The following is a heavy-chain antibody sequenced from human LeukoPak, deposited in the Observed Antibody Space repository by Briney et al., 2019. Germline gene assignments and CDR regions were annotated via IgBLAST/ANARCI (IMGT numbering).Heavy chain of an antibody. D-gene: IGHD3-10*01. CDR3: ANLLLWFEDDAFDI. CDR2: ISGSGGST. CDR1: GFAFSSSA. J-gene: IGHJ3*02. V-gene: IGHV3-23*01. Sequence: GGSLRLSCAASGFAFSSSAMSWVRQAPGKGLEWVSAISGSGGSTYYADSVKGRFTISRDNSKNTLYLQMNSLRAEDTAVYYCANLLLWFEDDAFDIWGQGTMVTVSS.